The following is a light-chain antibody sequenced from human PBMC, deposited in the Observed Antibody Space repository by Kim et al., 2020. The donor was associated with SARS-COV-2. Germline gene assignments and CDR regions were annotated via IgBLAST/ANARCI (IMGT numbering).Light chain of an antibody. J-gene: IGKJ1*01. Sequence: AAGETATPARRARQSINRNFAWYQQKPGRAPTLLMYGASSRAAGVPARFSGSGSGTDFTLTISSLQAEDFAIYYCQQYHDWTTFGQGTKVDIK. CDR1: QSINRN. CDR2: GAS. CDR3: QQYHDWTT. V-gene: IGKV3D-15*01.